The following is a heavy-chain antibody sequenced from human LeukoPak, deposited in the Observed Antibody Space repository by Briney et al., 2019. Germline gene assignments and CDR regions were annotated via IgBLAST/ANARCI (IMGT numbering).Heavy chain of an antibody. Sequence: GGSLRLSCAASGIIFRKYGMSWVRQAPGKGLEWVATVLGSGVPTYYAESVQGRFTISRDNSKNTLYLQMSSLRAEDTAIYYCAKDPNGDYIGTFDIWGQGTMVIVS. CDR3: AKDPNGDYIGTFDI. J-gene: IGHJ3*02. D-gene: IGHD4-17*01. V-gene: IGHV3-23*01. CDR1: GIIFRKYG. CDR2: VLGSGVPT.